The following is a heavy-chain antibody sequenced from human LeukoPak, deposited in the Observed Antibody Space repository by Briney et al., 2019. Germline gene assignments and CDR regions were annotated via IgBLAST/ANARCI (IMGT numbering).Heavy chain of an antibody. Sequence: SETLSLTCTVPGGSISSYYWSWIRQPPGKGLEWIGYIYYSGSTNYNPSLKSRVTISVDTSKNQFSLKLSSVTAADTAVYYCARVLAVTNYYYYYGMDVWGQGTTVTVSS. J-gene: IGHJ6*02. CDR1: GGSISSYY. CDR2: IYYSGST. V-gene: IGHV4-59*01. CDR3: ARVLAVTNYYYYYGMDV. D-gene: IGHD4-17*01.